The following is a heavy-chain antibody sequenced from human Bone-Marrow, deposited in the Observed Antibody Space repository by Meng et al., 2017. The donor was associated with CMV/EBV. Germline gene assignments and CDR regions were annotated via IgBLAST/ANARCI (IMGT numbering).Heavy chain of an antibody. V-gene: IGHV3-30*02. CDR1: GFTFSSYG. CDR3: AKGQTADY. CDR2: IRNDGNYI. J-gene: IGHJ4*02. Sequence: GESLKISCTASGFTFSSYGMHWVRQTPGKGLEWVIFIRNDGNYIFDAASVKGRFTVSKDNSKNTLFLQMNSLRHEDTGIDFGAKGQTADYWGQGTLVTVSS.